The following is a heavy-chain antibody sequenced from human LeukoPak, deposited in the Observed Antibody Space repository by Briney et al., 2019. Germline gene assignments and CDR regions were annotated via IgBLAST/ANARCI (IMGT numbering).Heavy chain of an antibody. CDR1: GYTFTSYG. D-gene: IGHD6-19*01. J-gene: IGHJ4*02. CDR2: ISAYNGNT. CDR3: ARESGSLYSSGWYYFDY. V-gene: IGHV1-18*01. Sequence: RASAKVSCKASGYTFTSYGISWVRQAPGQGLEWMGWISAYNGNTNYAQKLQGRVTMTTDTSTSTAYMELRSLRSDDTAVYYCARESGSLYSSGWYYFDYWGQGTLVTVSS.